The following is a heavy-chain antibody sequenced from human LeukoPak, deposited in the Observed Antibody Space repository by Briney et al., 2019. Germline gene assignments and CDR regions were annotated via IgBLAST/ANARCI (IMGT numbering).Heavy chain of an antibody. Sequence: GGSLRLSCAASGFTFSSYAMSWVRQAPGKGLEWVSAISGSGGSTYYADSVKGRFTISRDNSKNTLYLQMNSLRAEDTAVYYCAKSRGDYTIIVLQLCDYWGQGTLVTVSS. CDR3: AKSRGDYTIIVLQLCDY. CDR2: ISGSGGST. D-gene: IGHD3-22*01. V-gene: IGHV3-23*01. CDR1: GFTFSSYA. J-gene: IGHJ4*02.